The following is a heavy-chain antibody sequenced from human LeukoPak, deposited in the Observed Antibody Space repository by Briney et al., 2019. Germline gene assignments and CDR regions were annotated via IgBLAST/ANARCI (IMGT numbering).Heavy chain of an antibody. CDR3: ARDRTNFVDY. CDR2: IWNDGSTT. CDR1: GFTFKISG. V-gene: IGHV3-33*01. Sequence: GGSLRLSCAASGFTFKISGMHWVRQAPGKGLEWVGVIWNDGSTTFYADSVRGRFTISRDNSKNTLYLQMNSLRAEDTAVYYCARDRTNFVDYWGQGTLVTVSS. J-gene: IGHJ4*02. D-gene: IGHD3-9*01.